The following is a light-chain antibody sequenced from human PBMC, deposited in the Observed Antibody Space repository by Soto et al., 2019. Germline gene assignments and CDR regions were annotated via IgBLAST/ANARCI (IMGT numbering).Light chain of an antibody. CDR3: QQYGSSLT. Sequence: EIVLTQSPGTLSLSPGERATLSCRASQRVSSSYLAWYQQKSGQAPRLLIYGASSRASGIPDRFSGSGSGTDFTLTISRLEPEDFAVYYCQQYGSSLTIGGGTKVEIK. CDR2: GAS. J-gene: IGKJ4*01. CDR1: QRVSSSY. V-gene: IGKV3-20*01.